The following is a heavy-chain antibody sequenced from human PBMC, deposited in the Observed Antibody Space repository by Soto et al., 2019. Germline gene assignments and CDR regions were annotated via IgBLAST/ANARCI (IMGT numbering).Heavy chain of an antibody. CDR1: GFTFSSYA. CDR2: ISGTGGTT. V-gene: IGHV3-23*01. Sequence: EVQLLESGGGLVQPGGSLRLSCAASGFTFSSYAMSWVRQAPGKGLEWVSAISGTGGTTYYADSVKGRFTISRDNSRNKLHLQMNRLRAEDPAIFFCAKFFVEAGGSSGWPWSFHFWGQGTLVTVSS. J-gene: IGHJ4*02. CDR3: AKFFVEAGGSSGWPWSFHF. D-gene: IGHD6-25*01.